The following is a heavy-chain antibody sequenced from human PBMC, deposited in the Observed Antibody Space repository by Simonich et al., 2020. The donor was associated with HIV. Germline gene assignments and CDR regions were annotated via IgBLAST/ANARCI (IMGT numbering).Heavy chain of an antibody. CDR2: ISHSGTS. D-gene: IGHD3-10*01. V-gene: IGHV4-34*01. J-gene: IGHJ3*01. CDR1: GGSFSGNF. Sequence: QVQLQQWGAGLLKPSETLSLTCAVYGGSFSGNFWTWIRQTPGKGLEWIGEISHSGTSNYNPSLKSRVTISVDTSKNQFSLKLNSVTAADTAVYYCARHFWVGESWGAFDFWGQGTMVTVSS. CDR3: ARHFWVGESWGAFDF.